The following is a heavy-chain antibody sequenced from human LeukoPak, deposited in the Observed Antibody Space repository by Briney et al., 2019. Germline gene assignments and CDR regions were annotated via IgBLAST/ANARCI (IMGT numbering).Heavy chain of an antibody. CDR2: ITASSSST. V-gene: IGHV3-23*01. J-gene: IGHJ4*02. D-gene: IGHD3-10*01. CDR3: AKLFESGTYNNFFHY. Sequence: LSGGSLRLSCAASRFTFSSYSMNWVRQAPGKGLEWVSAITASSSSTHDADSVQGRFTISRDNFKNTLYLQMNSLRPEDTAIYYCAKLFESGTYNNFFHYWGQGTLVTVSS. CDR1: RFTFSSYS.